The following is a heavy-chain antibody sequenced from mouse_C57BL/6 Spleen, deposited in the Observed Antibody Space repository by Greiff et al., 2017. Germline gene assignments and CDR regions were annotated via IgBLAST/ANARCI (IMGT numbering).Heavy chain of an antibody. CDR1: GYSITSGYY. J-gene: IGHJ1*03. CDR3: VRDWDYDYDGYFDV. Sequence: EVKLVESGPGLVKPSQSLSLTCSVTGYSITSGYYWNWIRQFPGNKLEWMGYISYDGSNNYNPSLKNRISITRDTSKNQFFLKLNSVTTEDTATYYCVRDWDYDYDGYFDVWGTGTTVTVSS. D-gene: IGHD2-4*01. CDR2: ISYDGSN. V-gene: IGHV3-6*01.